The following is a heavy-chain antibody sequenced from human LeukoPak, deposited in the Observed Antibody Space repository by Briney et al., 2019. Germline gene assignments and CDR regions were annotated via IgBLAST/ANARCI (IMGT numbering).Heavy chain of an antibody. CDR1: GFTFSSYS. V-gene: IGHV3-48*01. D-gene: IGHD6-6*01. J-gene: IGHJ4*02. CDR2: ISSSSSTI. Sequence: PGGSLRLSCAASGFTFSSYSMNWVRQAPGKGLEWVSYISSSSSTIYYADSVKGRFTISRDSAKNSLYLQMNSLRAEDTAVYYCAREMGSSSSGDFDYWDQGTLVTVSS. CDR3: AREMGSSSSGDFDY.